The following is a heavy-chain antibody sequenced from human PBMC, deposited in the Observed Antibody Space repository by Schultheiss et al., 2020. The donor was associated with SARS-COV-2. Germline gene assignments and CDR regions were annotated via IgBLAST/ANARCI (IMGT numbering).Heavy chain of an antibody. CDR1: GGSISSYY. Sequence: SETLSLTCTVSGGSISSYYWSWIRQPPGKGLEWIGYIYYSGSTNYNPSLKSRVTISVDTSKNQFSLKLSSVTAADTAVYYCARFWTGLLDSTVTYFDYWGQGTLVTVSS. CDR3: ARFWTGLLDSTVTYFDY. CDR2: IYYSGST. D-gene: IGHD3-22*01. J-gene: IGHJ4*02. V-gene: IGHV4-59*08.